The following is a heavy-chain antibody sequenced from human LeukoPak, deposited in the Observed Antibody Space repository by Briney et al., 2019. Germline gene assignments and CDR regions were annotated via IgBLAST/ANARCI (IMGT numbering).Heavy chain of an antibody. Sequence: GESLKISCKVSGHSVYNYWIGWVRQMPGKGLEWMGIIYPGDSDTRYSPSVQGQVTISADKSISTAYLQWSSLKASDTAMYYCARLNYYDSSGSKFDPWGQGTLVTVSS. J-gene: IGHJ5*02. V-gene: IGHV5-51*01. D-gene: IGHD3-22*01. CDR2: IYPGDSDT. CDR1: GHSVYNYW. CDR3: ARLNYYDSSGSKFDP.